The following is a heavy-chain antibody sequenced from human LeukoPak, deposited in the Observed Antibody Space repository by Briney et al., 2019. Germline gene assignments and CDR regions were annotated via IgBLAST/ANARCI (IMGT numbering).Heavy chain of an antibody. Sequence: PGGSLRLSCAASGFTFSSYWMHWVRQAPGKGLVWVSRINSDGNRISYADSVKGRFTISRDNAKNTLSLQMNSLRAEDAAVYYRARDVSDAFDIWGQGTMVTVSS. CDR2: INSDGNRI. V-gene: IGHV3-74*01. J-gene: IGHJ3*02. CDR1: GFTFSSYW. CDR3: ARDVSDAFDI. D-gene: IGHD5/OR15-5a*01.